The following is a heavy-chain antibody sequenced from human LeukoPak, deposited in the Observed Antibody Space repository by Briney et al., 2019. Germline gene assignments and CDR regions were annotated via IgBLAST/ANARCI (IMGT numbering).Heavy chain of an antibody. CDR1: GFTFSSYW. CDR3: VRDDDRPDNGLDY. V-gene: IGHV3-7*01. CDR2: IKQDGSEK. J-gene: IGHJ4*02. D-gene: IGHD2-8*01. Sequence: PGGSLRLSCAASGFTFSSYWMSWVRQAPGKGLEWVANIKQDGSEKYYVDSVKGRFAISRDNAKNSLYLQMNSLRAEDTAVYYCVRDDDRPDNGLDYWGQGTLVTVSS.